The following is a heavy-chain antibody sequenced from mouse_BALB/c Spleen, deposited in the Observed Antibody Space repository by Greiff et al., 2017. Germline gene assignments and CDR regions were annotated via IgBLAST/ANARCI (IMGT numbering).Heavy chain of an antibody. CDR3: ASGEITTWFAY. D-gene: IGHD2-4*01. CDR2: ISSGGSYT. V-gene: IGHV5-9-4*01. CDR1: GFTFSSYA. J-gene: IGHJ3*01. Sequence: EVMLVESGGGLVKPGGSLKLSCAASGFTFSSYAMSWVRQSPEKRLEWVAEISSGGSYTYYPDTVTGRFTISRDNAKNTLYLEMSSLRSEDTAMYYCASGEITTWFAYWGQGTLVTVSA.